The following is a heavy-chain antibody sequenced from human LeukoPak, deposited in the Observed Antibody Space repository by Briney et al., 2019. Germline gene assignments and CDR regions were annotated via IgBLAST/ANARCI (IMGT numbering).Heavy chain of an antibody. CDR1: GYSFTSYW. Sequence: GESLKISCKGSGYSFTSYWIGWVRQMPGKGLEWMGIIYPGNSDTRYSPSFQGQVTTSADKSISTAYLQWSSLKASDTAMYYCARSVVPAASPDAFDIWGQGTMVTVSS. CDR3: ARSVVPAASPDAFDI. J-gene: IGHJ3*02. V-gene: IGHV5-51*01. D-gene: IGHD2-2*01. CDR2: IYPGNSDT.